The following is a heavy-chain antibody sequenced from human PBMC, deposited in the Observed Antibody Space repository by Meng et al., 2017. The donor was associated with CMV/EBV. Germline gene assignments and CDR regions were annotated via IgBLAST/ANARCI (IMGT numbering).Heavy chain of an antibody. CDR2: INHSGST. V-gene: IGHV4-34*01. CDR1: GGSFSGYY. D-gene: IGHD2-8*01. J-gene: IGHJ4*02. Sequence: YGGSFSGYYWSWIRQPPGKGLEWIGEINHSGSTNYNPSLKSRVTISVDTSKNQFSLKLSSVTAADTAVYYCAREPYIVLMVYAGVDYWGQGTLVTVSS. CDR3: AREPYIVLMVYAGVDY.